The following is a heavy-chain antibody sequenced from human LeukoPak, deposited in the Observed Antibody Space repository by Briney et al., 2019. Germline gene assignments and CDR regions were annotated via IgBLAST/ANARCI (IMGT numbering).Heavy chain of an antibody. D-gene: IGHD4-23*01. Sequence: GGSLRLSCAASGFTFSSYGMSWVRQAPGKGLEWVSATSGSGGQANYADSVKGRFTISRDNSKNTLYLQLNSLRAEDTAIYYCAKVGERDGGYWYFDLWGRGTLVTVSS. CDR3: AKVGERDGGYWYFDL. V-gene: IGHV3-23*01. CDR1: GFTFSSYG. J-gene: IGHJ2*01. CDR2: TSGSGGQA.